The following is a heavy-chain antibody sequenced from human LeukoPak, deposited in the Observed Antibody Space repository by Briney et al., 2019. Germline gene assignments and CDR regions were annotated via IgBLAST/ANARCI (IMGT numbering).Heavy chain of an antibody. Sequence: QPGRSLRLSCAASGFTFSSYGMHWVRQAPGKGLEWVAVISYDGSNKYYADSVKGRFTISRDNSKNTLYLQMNSLRAEDTAVYYCAKDAPHYCSSTSCPSGSAFDIRGQGTMVTVSS. CDR1: GFTFSSYG. CDR3: AKDAPHYCSSTSCPSGSAFDI. V-gene: IGHV3-30*18. D-gene: IGHD2-2*01. J-gene: IGHJ3*02. CDR2: ISYDGSNK.